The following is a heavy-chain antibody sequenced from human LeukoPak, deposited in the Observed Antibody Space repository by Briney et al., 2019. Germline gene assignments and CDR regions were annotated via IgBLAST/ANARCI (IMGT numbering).Heavy chain of an antibody. V-gene: IGHV3-23*01. Sequence: GGSLRLSCAASGFTFNNYAMSWVRQAPVKGLEWVSGTGASGITTHYAGSVKGRFTLSRDNSKNTLYLQMSSLRAEDTAVYYCAKDSLLGRQQLVLFDYWGQGTLVTVSS. D-gene: IGHD6-13*01. CDR3: AKDSLLGRQQLVLFDY. J-gene: IGHJ4*02. CDR2: TGASGITT. CDR1: GFTFNNYA.